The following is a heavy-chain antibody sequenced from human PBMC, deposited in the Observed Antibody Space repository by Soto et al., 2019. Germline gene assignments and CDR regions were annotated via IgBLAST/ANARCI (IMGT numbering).Heavy chain of an antibody. CDR3: ARLVYDTRLNYMYFDF. Sequence: SETLSLTCAVSGGSFRGFYWTWIRQSPGKGLEWLGEIFHDGTANYYPSFERRVAISVDTSKNQFSLKLTSVTAADTAIYFCARLVYDTRLNYMYFDFWGQGALVTVSS. CDR2: IFHDGTA. V-gene: IGHV4-34*12. CDR1: GGSFRGFY. D-gene: IGHD3-10*01. J-gene: IGHJ4*02.